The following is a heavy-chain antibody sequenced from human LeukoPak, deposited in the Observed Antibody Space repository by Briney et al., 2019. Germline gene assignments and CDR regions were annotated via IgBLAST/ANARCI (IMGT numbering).Heavy chain of an antibody. CDR1: GGSFSGYY. CDR2: INHSGST. Sequence: SETLSLTCAVYGGSFSGYYWSWIRQPPGKGLEWIGEINHSGSTNYNPSLKSRVTISVDTSKNQFSLKLSSVTAADTAVYYCARDRNRYIAAAGNGHFDYWGQGTLVTVSS. V-gene: IGHV4-34*01. D-gene: IGHD6-13*01. CDR3: ARDRNRYIAAAGNGHFDY. J-gene: IGHJ4*02.